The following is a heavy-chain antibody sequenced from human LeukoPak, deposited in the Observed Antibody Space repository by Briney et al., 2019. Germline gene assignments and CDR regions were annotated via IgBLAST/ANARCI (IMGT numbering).Heavy chain of an antibody. J-gene: IGHJ3*02. CDR2: FDPEDGEA. D-gene: IGHD2-2*01. CDR1: GYTLTELS. Sequence: ASVKVSCKVSGYTLTELSMHWVRQAPGKGLEWMGGFDPEDGEAIYAQKFQGRVTMTEDTSTDTAYMELSSLRTEDTAVYYCACTTLILRGAFDIWGQGTMVTVSS. V-gene: IGHV1-24*01. CDR3: ACTTLILRGAFDI.